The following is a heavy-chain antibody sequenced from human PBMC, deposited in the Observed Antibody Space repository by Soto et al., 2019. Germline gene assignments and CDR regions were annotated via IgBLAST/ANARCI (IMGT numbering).Heavy chain of an antibody. CDR2: IYDSGST. CDR3: ARTGATDAIDI. V-gene: IGHV4-30-4*01. J-gene: IGHJ3*02. Sequence: SETLSLTCTVSGGSISSGDYYWSWLRQPPGKGLEGFGYIYDSGSTYYNPSLKSRVTISVDTFKNQFALKLSSVTAADTAVYYCARTGATDAIDIWGQGTMVTVSS. CDR1: GGSISSGDYY. D-gene: IGHD3-10*01.